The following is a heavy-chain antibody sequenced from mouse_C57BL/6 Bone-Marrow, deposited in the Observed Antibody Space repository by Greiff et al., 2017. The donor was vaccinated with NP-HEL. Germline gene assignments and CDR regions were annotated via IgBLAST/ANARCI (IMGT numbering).Heavy chain of an antibody. CDR3: ARHGATMATTVYYAMDY. CDR1: GYTFTEYT. Sequence: VQLQQSGAELVKPGASVKLSCKASGYTFTEYTIHWVKQRSGQGLEWIGWFYPGSGSIKYNEKFKDKATLTADKSSSTVYMALSRLTSEDSAVYFCARHGATMATTVYYAMDYWGQGTSVTVSS. V-gene: IGHV1-62-2*01. CDR2: FYPGSGSI. D-gene: IGHD2-2*01. J-gene: IGHJ4*01.